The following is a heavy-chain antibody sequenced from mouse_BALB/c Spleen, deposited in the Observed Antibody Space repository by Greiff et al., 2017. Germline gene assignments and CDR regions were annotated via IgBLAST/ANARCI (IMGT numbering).Heavy chain of an antibody. CDR2: ISDGGSYT. J-gene: IGHJ2*01. Sequence: EVKVVESGGGLVKPGGSLKLSCAASGFTFSDYYMYWVRQTPEKRLEWVATISDGGSYTYYPDSVKGRFTISRDNAKNNLYLQMSSLKSEDTAMYYCARADGNYYFDYWGQGTTLTVSS. V-gene: IGHV5-4*02. CDR3: ARADGNYYFDY. D-gene: IGHD2-1*01. CDR1: GFTFSDYY.